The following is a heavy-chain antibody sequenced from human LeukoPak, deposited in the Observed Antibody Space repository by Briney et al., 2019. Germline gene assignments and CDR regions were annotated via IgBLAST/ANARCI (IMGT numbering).Heavy chain of an antibody. CDR1: GFTFSSYA. CDR3: ARDSWDSTVADAFNV. J-gene: IGHJ3*01. V-gene: IGHV3-23*01. CDR2: ISGSGGST. Sequence: GGSLRLSCTASGFTFSSYAMSWVRQAPGKGLEWVSVISGSGGSTYSADSVKGRFTISRDNSKNTLYLEMNSLRAEDTAVYYCARDSWDSTVADAFNVWGQGTLVTLSS. D-gene: IGHD6-19*01.